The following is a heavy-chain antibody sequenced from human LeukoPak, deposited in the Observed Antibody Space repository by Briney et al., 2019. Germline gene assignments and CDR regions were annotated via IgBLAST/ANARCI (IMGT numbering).Heavy chain of an antibody. CDR3: ARGLRELAAAGTYYFDH. CDR2: IYYSGST. J-gene: IGHJ4*02. V-gene: IGHV4-30-4*01. CDR1: GGSISSSDYY. D-gene: IGHD6-13*01. Sequence: PSQTLSLTCSVSGGSISSSDYYWSWIRQPPGKGLEWIGYIYYSGSTYHNPSLKSRVSISKDTSKNQFSLKLISVTAADTAIYYCARGLRELAAAGTYYFDHWGQGTLVTVSS.